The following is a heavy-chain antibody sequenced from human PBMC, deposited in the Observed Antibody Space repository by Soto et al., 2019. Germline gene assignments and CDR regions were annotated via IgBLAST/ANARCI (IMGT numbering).Heavy chain of an antibody. D-gene: IGHD1-20*01. CDR3: AREGRDIWNEFDY. Sequence: SVKVSCKASGGTFSSYAISWVRQAPGQGLEWMGGIIPIFGTANYAQKFQGRVTITADESTSTAYMELSSLRSEHTAVYYCAREGRDIWNEFDYWGQGTLVTVSS. CDR2: IIPIFGTA. J-gene: IGHJ4*02. CDR1: GGTFSSYA. V-gene: IGHV1-69*13.